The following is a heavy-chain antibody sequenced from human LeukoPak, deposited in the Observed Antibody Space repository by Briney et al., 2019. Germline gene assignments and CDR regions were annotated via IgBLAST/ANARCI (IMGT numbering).Heavy chain of an antibody. Sequence: SETLSLTCTVSRGSITPYYWTWIRQPPGKGLEWTGYIYYSGSTNYNPSLKSRVTISVDTSKNQFSLKLSSVTAADTAVYYCARVAVAGTSAFDYWGQGTLVTVSS. CDR3: ARVAVAGTSAFDY. D-gene: IGHD6-19*01. J-gene: IGHJ4*02. CDR1: RGSITPYY. CDR2: IYYSGST. V-gene: IGHV4-59*01.